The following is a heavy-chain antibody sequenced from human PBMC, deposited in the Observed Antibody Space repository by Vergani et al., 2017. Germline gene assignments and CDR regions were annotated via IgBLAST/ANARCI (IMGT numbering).Heavy chain of an antibody. D-gene: IGHD3-22*01. Sequence: QVQLVQSGAEVKKPGASVKVSCKASGYTFTSYDINWVRQATGQGLEWMGWMNPNSGNTGYAQKFQGRVTMTRNTSISTAYMELSSLRSEDTAVYYCASALYDSSXYYSLYYYYYYMDVWGKGTTVTVSS. CDR3: ASALYDSSXYYSLYYYYYYMDV. J-gene: IGHJ6*03. CDR2: MNPNSGNT. CDR1: GYTFTSYD. V-gene: IGHV1-8*01.